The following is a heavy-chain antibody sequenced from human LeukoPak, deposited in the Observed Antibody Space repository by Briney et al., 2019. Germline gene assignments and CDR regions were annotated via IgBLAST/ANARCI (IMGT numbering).Heavy chain of an antibody. CDR2: IYYSGST. Sequence: SETLSLTCTVSGGSISSGGYYWSWIRQHPGKGLEWIGYIYYSGSTYYNPSLESRVTISVDTSKNQFSLKLSSVTAADTAVYYCARDRRPYAFDIWGQGTMVTVSS. CDR1: GGSISSGGYY. V-gene: IGHV4-31*03. J-gene: IGHJ3*02. CDR3: ARDRRPYAFDI.